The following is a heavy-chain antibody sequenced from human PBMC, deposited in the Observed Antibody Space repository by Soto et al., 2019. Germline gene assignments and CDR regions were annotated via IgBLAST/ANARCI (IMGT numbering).Heavy chain of an antibody. J-gene: IGHJ4*02. Sequence: QVQLVQSGAEVKKPGASVKVSCKASGYTFTSYAMHWVRQAPGQRLEWMGWINAGNGNTKYSQKFQGRVTITRDTSASPEYMELSSLRSEDTAVYYYARALGVVTDDYWGQGTLVTVSS. CDR3: ARALGVVTDDY. CDR2: INAGNGNT. CDR1: GYTFTSYA. V-gene: IGHV1-3*01. D-gene: IGHD2-15*01.